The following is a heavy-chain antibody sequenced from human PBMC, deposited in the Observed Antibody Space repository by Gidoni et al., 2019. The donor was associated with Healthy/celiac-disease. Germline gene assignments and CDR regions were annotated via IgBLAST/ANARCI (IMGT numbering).Heavy chain of an antibody. CDR3: ARGAGYSSSWYRHYYYYYGMDV. V-gene: IGHV4-34*01. D-gene: IGHD6-13*01. Sequence: QVQLQQWGAGLLKPSETLSLTCAVYGGSFSGYYWSWIRQPPGKGLEWIGEINHSGSTNYNPSLKSRVTISVDTSKNQFSLKLSSVTAADTAVYYCARGAGYSSSWYRHYYYYYGMDVWGQGTTVTVSS. CDR1: GGSFSGYY. CDR2: INHSGST. J-gene: IGHJ6*02.